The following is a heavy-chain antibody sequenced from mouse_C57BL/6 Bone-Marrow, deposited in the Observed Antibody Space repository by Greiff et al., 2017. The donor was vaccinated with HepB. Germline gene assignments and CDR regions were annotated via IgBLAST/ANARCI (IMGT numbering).Heavy chain of an antibody. CDR1: GYAFTSYT. CDR3: ARRGLRVFAMDY. J-gene: IGHJ4*01. CDR2: INPSSGYT. Sequence: QVHVKQSGAELARPGASVKMSCKASGYAFTSYTMHWVKQRPGQGLEWIGYINPSSGYTKYNQKFKDKATFTADKSSRTAYMQLSSLTSEDSAVYYWARRGLRVFAMDYWGQGTAVTVSS. D-gene: IGHD3-1*01. V-gene: IGHV1-4*01.